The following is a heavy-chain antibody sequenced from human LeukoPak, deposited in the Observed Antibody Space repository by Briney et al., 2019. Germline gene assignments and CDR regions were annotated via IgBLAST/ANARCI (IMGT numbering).Heavy chain of an antibody. CDR2: ISGSGGST. J-gene: IGHJ3*02. V-gene: IGHV3-23*01. CDR1: GFTFSSYA. Sequence: GGSLRLSCAASGFTFSSYAMSWVRQAPGKGLEWVSAISGSGGSTYYADSVKGRFTISRDNSKNTLYLQMNSLRAEDTAVYYCAKDRMGSRLGELSFDAFDIWGQGTMVTVSS. CDR3: AKDRMGSRLGELSFDAFDI. D-gene: IGHD3-16*02.